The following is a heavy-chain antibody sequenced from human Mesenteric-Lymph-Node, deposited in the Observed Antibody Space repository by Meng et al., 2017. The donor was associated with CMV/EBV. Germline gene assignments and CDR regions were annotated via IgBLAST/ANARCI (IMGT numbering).Heavy chain of an antibody. D-gene: IGHD2-21*01. CDR1: GGSINSSSFY. CDR3: AGGGIGDRLGI. CDR2: INQSGNI. J-gene: IGHJ3*02. Sequence: SETLSLTCTVSGGSINSSSFYWGWIRQPPEKGLEWIGEINQSGNIDYNPSLKSRATISVDTSRNQFSLKMNSVTAADTAIYYCAGGGIGDRLGIWGQGTMVTVSS. V-gene: IGHV4-39*07.